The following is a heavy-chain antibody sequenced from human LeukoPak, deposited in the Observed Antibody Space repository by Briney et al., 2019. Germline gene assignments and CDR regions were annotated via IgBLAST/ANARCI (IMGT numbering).Heavy chain of an antibody. D-gene: IGHD3-10*01. V-gene: IGHV3-48*04. CDR3: ARAIGDYYYYYMDV. CDR1: GFTFSSYS. Sequence: GGSLRLSCAASGFTFSSYSMNWVRQAPGKGLEWVSYISSSGSTIYYADSVKGRFTISRDNAKNSLYLQMNSLRAEDTAVYHCARAIGDYYYYYMDVWGKGTTVTVSS. J-gene: IGHJ6*03. CDR2: ISSSGSTI.